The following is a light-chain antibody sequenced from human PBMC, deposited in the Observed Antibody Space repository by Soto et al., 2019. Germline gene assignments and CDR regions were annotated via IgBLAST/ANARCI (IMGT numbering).Light chain of an antibody. CDR2: EGT. CDR1: SSDVGGYIV. Sequence: QSVLTQPASVSGSPGQSITISCTRTSSDVGGYIVVSWYQQHPGKAPKLIIYEGTQRPSGVSYRFSGSKSGNSASLTISGIQAEDEAFYFCCSYVGSSVIFGGGTKVTVL. CDR3: CSYVGSSVI. V-gene: IGLV2-23*01. J-gene: IGLJ2*01.